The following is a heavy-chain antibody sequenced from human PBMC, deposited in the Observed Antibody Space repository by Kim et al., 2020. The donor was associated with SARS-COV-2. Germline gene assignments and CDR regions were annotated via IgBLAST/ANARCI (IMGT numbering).Heavy chain of an antibody. CDR1: GFTFSSYG. J-gene: IGHJ6*02. CDR2: IWYDGSNK. Sequence: GGSLRLSCAASGFTFSSYGMHWVRQAPGKGLEWVAVIWYDGSNKYYADSVKGRFTISRDNSKNTLYLQMNSLRAEDTAVYYCARERGDFWSGLNHYYYGMDVWGQGTTVTVSS. V-gene: IGHV3-33*01. D-gene: IGHD3-3*01. CDR3: ARERGDFWSGLNHYYYGMDV.